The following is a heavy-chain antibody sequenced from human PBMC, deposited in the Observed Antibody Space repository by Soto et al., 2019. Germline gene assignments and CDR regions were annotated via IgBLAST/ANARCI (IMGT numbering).Heavy chain of an antibody. CDR1: GFSLSSTRMA. CDR2: IYWDDDK. Sequence: QITLKESGPTLVKPTQTLTLTCTFSGFSLSSTRMAVGWIRQPPGKALEWLALIYWDDDKRYSQFLKSRLTITKDTSQNQVVVTLSNIDPVDTARYYCAHIVVAGLGYYFDYWGQGTLVTLSS. V-gene: IGHV2-5*02. J-gene: IGHJ4*02. CDR3: AHIVVAGLGYYFDY. D-gene: IGHD6-19*01.